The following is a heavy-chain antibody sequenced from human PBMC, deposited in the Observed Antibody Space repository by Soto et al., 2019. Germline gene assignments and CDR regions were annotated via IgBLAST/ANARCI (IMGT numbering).Heavy chain of an antibody. CDR2: IYYSGST. CDR3: ARGKLYSSSFNWFDP. J-gene: IGHJ5*02. V-gene: IGHV4-59*08. Sequence: PSETLSLTCTVSGGSISSYYWSWIRQPPGKGLEWIGYIYYSGSTNYNPSLKSRVTISVDTSKNQFSLKLSSVTAADTAVYYCARGKLYSSSFNWFDPWGQGTLVTVSS. D-gene: IGHD6-6*01. CDR1: GGSISSYY.